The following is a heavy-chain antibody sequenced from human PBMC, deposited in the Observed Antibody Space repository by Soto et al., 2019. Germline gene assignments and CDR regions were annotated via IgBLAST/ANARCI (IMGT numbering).Heavy chain of an antibody. Sequence: SETLSLTCAVSGGSISRGGSSWSWIRQSPGKVLDWIGFIYHSDSTYYNPSLRSRVTISIERSKNQFSLKMSSVTAADTAVYYCAGGGGWILTRYCCLDPWGQGTMVTV. V-gene: IGHV4-30-2*06. D-gene: IGHD3-9*01. CDR2: IYHSDST. CDR1: GGSISRGGSS. CDR3: AGGGGWILTRYCCLDP. J-gene: IGHJ5*02.